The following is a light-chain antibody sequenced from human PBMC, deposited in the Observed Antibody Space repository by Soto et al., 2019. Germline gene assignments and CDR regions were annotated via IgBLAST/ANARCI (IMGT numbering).Light chain of an antibody. CDR1: SSDVGGYNY. CDR3: SSYTSSSTGV. CDR2: DVS. J-gene: IGLJ2*01. V-gene: IGLV2-14*01. Sequence: QSALTQPASESGSPGQSITISSTGTSSDVGGYNYVSWYQQHPGKAPKLMIYDVSNRPSGVSNRFSGSKSGNTASLTISGLEAEDEADYYCSSYTSSSTGVFGGGTKLTVL.